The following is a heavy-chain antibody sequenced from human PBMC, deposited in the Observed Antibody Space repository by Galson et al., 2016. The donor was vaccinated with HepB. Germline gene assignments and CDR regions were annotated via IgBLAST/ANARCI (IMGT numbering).Heavy chain of an antibody. CDR1: GFTFSSYW. CDR2: IKQDGSEK. D-gene: IGHD6-13*01. J-gene: IGHJ4*02. Sequence: SLRLSCAVSGFTFSSYWMSWVRQGPGKGLEWVAIIKQDGSEKYYVDSVKGRFTISRDNAKKSLYLQMNSLRAEETAVYYCARVGIGSSWYFDYWGQGTLVTVSS. CDR3: ARVGIGSSWYFDY. V-gene: IGHV3-7*01.